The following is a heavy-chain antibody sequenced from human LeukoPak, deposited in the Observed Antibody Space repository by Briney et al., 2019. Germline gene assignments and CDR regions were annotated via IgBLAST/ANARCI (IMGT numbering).Heavy chain of an antibody. CDR1: GYTFTNYA. D-gene: IGHD5-18*01. V-gene: IGHV7-4-1*02. J-gene: IGHJ4*02. Sequence: ASVKVSCKASGYTFTNYAINWVRQAPGRGLEWMGWINTNTGNPSYAQGFFTGRYVFSLDTSASTAYLQINGLKADDTAVYYCGRDPKLGIRGYTYGYIDHWGQGTLLTVAS. CDR2: INTNTGNP. CDR3: GRDPKLGIRGYTYGYIDH.